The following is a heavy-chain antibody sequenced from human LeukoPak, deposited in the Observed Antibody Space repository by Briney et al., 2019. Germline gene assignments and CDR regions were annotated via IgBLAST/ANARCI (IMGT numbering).Heavy chain of an antibody. CDR2: INAGNGNT. D-gene: IGHD6-19*01. CDR3: ARAVAGTHLDAFDI. V-gene: IGHV1-3*01. CDR1: GYTFTGYA. Sequence: ASVKVSCKASGYTFTGYAMHWVRQAPGQRLEWMGWINAGNGNTKYSQKLQGRVTITRDTSASTAYMELSSLRSEDTAVYYCARAVAGTHLDAFDIWGQGTMVTVSS. J-gene: IGHJ3*02.